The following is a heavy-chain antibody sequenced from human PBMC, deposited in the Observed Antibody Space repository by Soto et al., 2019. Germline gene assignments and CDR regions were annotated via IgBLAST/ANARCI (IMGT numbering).Heavy chain of an antibody. CDR2: IYYSGST. D-gene: IGHD1-26*01. Sequence: SETLSLTCTVSGGSISSGGYYWSWIRQHPGKGLEWIGYIYYSGSTYYNPSLKSRVTISVDTSKNQFSLKLSSVTAADTAVYYCARAIVGATSYFDYWGQGTLVTVSS. CDR3: ARAIVGATSYFDY. J-gene: IGHJ4*02. CDR1: GGSISSGGYY. V-gene: IGHV4-31*03.